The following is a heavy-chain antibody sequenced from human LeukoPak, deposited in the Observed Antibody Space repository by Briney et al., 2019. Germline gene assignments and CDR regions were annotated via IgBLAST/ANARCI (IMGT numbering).Heavy chain of an antibody. CDR1: GFTFDDYA. J-gene: IGHJ4*02. D-gene: IGHD2-15*01. CDR2: ISWNSGSI. V-gene: IGHV3-9*01. Sequence: PGRSLRLSCAASGFTFDDYAMPWVRQAPGKGLEWVSGISWNSGSIGYVDSVKGRFTISRDNAKNSLYLQMNSLRAEDTALYYCAKDIGGDFDYWGQGTLVTVSS. CDR3: AKDIGGDFDY.